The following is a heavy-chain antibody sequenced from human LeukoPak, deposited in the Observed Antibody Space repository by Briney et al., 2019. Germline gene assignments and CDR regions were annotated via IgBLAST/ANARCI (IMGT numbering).Heavy chain of an antibody. CDR3: ARDQWLVQSDAFDI. Sequence: TSETLSLTCTVSGGSISSSSYYWGWIRQPPGKGLEWIGSIYYSGSTYYNPSLKSRVTISVDTSKNQFSLKLSSVTAADTAVYYCARDQWLVQSDAFDIWGQGTMVTVSS. CDR1: GGSISSSSYY. V-gene: IGHV4-39*07. CDR2: IYYSGST. D-gene: IGHD6-19*01. J-gene: IGHJ3*02.